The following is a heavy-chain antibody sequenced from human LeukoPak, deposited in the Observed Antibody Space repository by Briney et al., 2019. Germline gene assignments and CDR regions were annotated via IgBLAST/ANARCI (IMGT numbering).Heavy chain of an antibody. CDR1: GGSISSYY. CDR3: ARIGGYSYGYPLDY. D-gene: IGHD5-18*01. Sequence: SETLSLTCTVSGGSISSYYWSWIRQPPGKGLEWIGYIYYSGSTNYNPSLKSRVTISVDTSKNQFSLKLSSVTAADTAVYYCARIGGYSYGYPLDYWGQGTLVTVCS. V-gene: IGHV4-59*01. CDR2: IYYSGST. J-gene: IGHJ4*02.